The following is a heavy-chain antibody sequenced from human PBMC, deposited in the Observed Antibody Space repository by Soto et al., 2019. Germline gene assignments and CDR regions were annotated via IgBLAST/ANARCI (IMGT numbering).Heavy chain of an antibody. CDR3: AKDVRNTASRSVFDI. V-gene: IGHV3-23*01. Sequence: EVQLLESGGDLVQPGGSLRLSCAASGFTFSSYAMNWVRQAPGKGLEWVSSISGSGLTTYYADSVKGRFTISRDNSKDTLYLEMNSLRDEDTAVYYGAKDVRNTASRSVFDIWGQGIMVTVSS. D-gene: IGHD3-10*02. CDR1: GFTFSSYA. CDR2: ISGSGLTT. J-gene: IGHJ3*02.